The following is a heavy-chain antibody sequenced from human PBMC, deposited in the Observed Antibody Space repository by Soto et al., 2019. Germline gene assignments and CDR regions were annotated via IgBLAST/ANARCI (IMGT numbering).Heavy chain of an antibody. CDR1: GDSMSSGGYF. J-gene: IGHJ5*02. D-gene: IGHD5-18*01. CDR2: ISSSGSP. CDR3: ARGGGYTASGGNSGFWFDP. Sequence: QVKLQESGPGLVKPSQTLSLTCTVSGDSMSSGGYFWVWIRQHPGKGLEWIGHISSSGSPTPNPSLKSRVSMSVDTSNNQFSLKLTSVTVADTAVYYCARGGGYTASGGNSGFWFDPWGQGTLVTVSS. V-gene: IGHV4-31*03.